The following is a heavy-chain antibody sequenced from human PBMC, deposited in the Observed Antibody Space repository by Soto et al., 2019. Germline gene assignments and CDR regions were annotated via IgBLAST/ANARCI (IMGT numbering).Heavy chain of an antibody. Sequence: PGGSLRLSCAASGFTFSDYYMSWIRQAPGKGLEWVSYISSSGSTIYYADSVKGRFTISRDNAKNSLYLQMNSLRAEDTAVYYCARGITIFGVVIIRYYGMDVWGQGTTVTVSS. V-gene: IGHV3-11*01. CDR3: ARGITIFGVVIIRYYGMDV. J-gene: IGHJ6*02. CDR1: GFTFSDYY. D-gene: IGHD3-3*01. CDR2: ISSSGSTI.